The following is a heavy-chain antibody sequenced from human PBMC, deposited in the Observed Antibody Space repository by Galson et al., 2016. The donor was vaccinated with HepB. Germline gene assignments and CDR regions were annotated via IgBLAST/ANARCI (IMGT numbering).Heavy chain of an antibody. D-gene: IGHD6-19*01. CDR3: VKDKYSSGWNPFDY. V-gene: IGHV3-9*01. Sequence: SLRLSCAASGFTFDDYGMHWVRQAPGKGLEWVPGISWNSGTIVYADSVKGRFSISRDNTKNSLSLQMNSLRAEDTAFYYFVKDKYSSGWNPFDYWGQGILVTVSS. CDR2: ISWNSGTI. J-gene: IGHJ4*01. CDR1: GFTFDDYG.